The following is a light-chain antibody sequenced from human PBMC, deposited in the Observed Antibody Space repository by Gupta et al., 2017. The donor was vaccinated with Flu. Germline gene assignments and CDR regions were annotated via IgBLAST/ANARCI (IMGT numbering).Light chain of an antibody. Sequence: ISTGSTRATGVPDRFSGRGSGTDFTLTISSLESDDFAVYYCQQYSNFSYTFGQGTKLEIE. CDR3: QQYSNFSYT. CDR2: TGS. V-gene: IGKV3D-15*01. J-gene: IGKJ2*01.